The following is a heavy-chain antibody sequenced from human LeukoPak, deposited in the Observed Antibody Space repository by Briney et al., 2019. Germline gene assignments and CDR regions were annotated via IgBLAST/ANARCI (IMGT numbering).Heavy chain of an antibody. J-gene: IGHJ4*02. Sequence: GRSLSLSRAVSGFTLCTYAVSWGRGAAGTELGGGTAFSGSGDSTYYADSVKSRSTNSRDNSKNTLYLRMDSLRVEDTAAEYCAKVHRALVPGALVNDYVDDWGQGTLVTVSS. CDR3: AKVHRALVPGALVNDYVDD. V-gene: IGHV3-23*01. CDR1: GFTLCTYA. D-gene: IGHD2-2*01. CDR2: FSGSGDST.